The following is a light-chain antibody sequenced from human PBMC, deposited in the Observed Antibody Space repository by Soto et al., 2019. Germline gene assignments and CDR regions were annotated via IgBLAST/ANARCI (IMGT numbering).Light chain of an antibody. V-gene: IGLV2-14*01. CDR2: EVS. Sequence: QSALTQPASVSGSPGQSITISCTGTSSDVGGYNYVSWYQQHPGKAPKLMIYEVSHRPSGVSNRFSGSKSGYTASLTISGLQADDEADYYCTSYTISTTWVFGGGTKLPS. CDR1: SSDVGGYNY. CDR3: TSYTISTTWV. J-gene: IGLJ3*02.